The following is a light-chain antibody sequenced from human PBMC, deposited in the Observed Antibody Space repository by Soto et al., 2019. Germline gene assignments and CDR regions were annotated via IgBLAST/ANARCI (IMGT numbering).Light chain of an antibody. CDR1: QSVLYSSNNKNY. Sequence: DIVMTQSPDSLAVSLGVRATINCKSSQSVLYSSNNKNYLAWYQQKPGQPPKLLIYWASTRESGVPDRFSGSGSGTDFTLTISSLQAKDVAVYYCQQYYSTPLTFGGGTKVEIK. J-gene: IGKJ4*01. V-gene: IGKV4-1*01. CDR3: QQYYSTPLT. CDR2: WAS.